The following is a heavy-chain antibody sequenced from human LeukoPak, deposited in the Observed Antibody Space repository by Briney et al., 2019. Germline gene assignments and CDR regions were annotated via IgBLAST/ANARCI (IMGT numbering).Heavy chain of an antibody. CDR2: INHSGST. J-gene: IGHJ6*03. CDR1: GGSFSGYY. D-gene: IGHD4-17*01. CDR3: ARAPDYGDYVRVEYYYMDV. V-gene: IGHV4-34*01. Sequence: SETLSLTCAVYGGSFSGYYWSRIRQPPGKGLEWIGEINHSGSTNYNPSLKSRVTISVDTSKHQFSLKLSSVTAADTAVYYCARAPDYGDYVRVEYYYMDVWGKGTTVTVSS.